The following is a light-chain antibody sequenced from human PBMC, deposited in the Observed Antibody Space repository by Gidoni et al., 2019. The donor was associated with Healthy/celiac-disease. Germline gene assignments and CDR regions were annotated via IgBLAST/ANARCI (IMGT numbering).Light chain of an antibody. CDR1: QSIRSY. CDR2: AAS. Sequence: IQMTQYPPSLSASVGDRVTITCRASQSIRSYFKWYQQHPGHAPKPLIYAASRLQGGVPSRCSSSSSAADYILTISSLQPEDFATFYYQQSYGTPRFTFXPXTKVDIK. J-gene: IGKJ3*01. V-gene: IGKV1-39*01. CDR3: QQSYGTPRFT.